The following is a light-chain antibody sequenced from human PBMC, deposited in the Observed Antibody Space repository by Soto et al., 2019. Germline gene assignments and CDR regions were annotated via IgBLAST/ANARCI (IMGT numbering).Light chain of an antibody. J-gene: IGKJ1*01. Sequence: DIQMTQSPSSLSASVGDRVTITCRASQGISNYLAWYQQKPGKVPELLIYGASTLQSGVPSRFSGSGSGTAFALTISGLQPEDVATYYWQNYRSAPRTFGQGTKVEIK. CDR2: GAS. V-gene: IGKV1-27*01. CDR3: QNYRSAPRT. CDR1: QGISNY.